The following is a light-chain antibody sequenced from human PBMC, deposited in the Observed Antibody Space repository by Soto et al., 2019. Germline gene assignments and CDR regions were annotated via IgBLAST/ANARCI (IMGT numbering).Light chain of an antibody. CDR2: LAS. J-gene: IGKJ2*01. CDR3: MQALQTPLT. V-gene: IGKV2-28*01. CDR1: QSLLHSNGYNY. Sequence: DIVMTQSPLSLPVTPGEPASISCRSSQSLLHSNGYNYLDWYLQKPGQSPQLLIYLASNRASGVPDRFSGSGSGTHFTLKISRVEAADVGVYYYCMQALQTPLTFGQGTNLEI.